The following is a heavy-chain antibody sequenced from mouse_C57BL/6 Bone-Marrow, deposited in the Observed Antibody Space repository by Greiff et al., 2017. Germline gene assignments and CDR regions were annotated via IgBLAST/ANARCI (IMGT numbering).Heavy chain of an antibody. J-gene: IGHJ3*01. CDR1: GYTFTDYY. CDR2: INPYNGGT. D-gene: IGHD2-4*01. V-gene: IGHV1-19*01. CDR3: ARSALIYYDYEFAY. Sequence: VQLQQSGPVLVKPGASVKMSCKASGYTFTDYYMNWVKQSHGKSLEWIGVINPYNGGTSYNQKFKGKATLTVDKSSSTAYMELNSLTSEDSAVYYCARSALIYYDYEFAYWGQGTLVTVSA.